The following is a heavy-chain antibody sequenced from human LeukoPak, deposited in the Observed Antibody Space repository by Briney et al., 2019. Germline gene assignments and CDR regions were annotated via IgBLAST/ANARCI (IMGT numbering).Heavy chain of an antibody. CDR1: GSTFTSYY. CDR2: INPSGGST. D-gene: IGHD2-15*01. J-gene: IGHJ4*02. V-gene: IGHV1-46*01. CDR3: ARSGYCSGGSCYGGWDY. Sequence: ASVKLSCKASGSTFTSYYMHWVRQARGQGLECMGMINPSGGSTSYAQKFQGRVTMTRDMSTSTVYMELSSLRSEDTAVYYCARSGYCSGGSCYGGWDYWGQGTLVTVSS.